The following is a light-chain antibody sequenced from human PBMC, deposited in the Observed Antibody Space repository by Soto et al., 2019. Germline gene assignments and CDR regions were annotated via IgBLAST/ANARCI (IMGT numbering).Light chain of an antibody. V-gene: IGLV2-14*01. CDR3: SSFTSRFTFV. CDR2: EVT. CDR1: RSDVGAYNY. J-gene: IGLJ1*01. Sequence: QSALTQPASVSGSPGQSIAISCTGTRSDVGAYNYVSWYQQHPGKAPKLMISEVTNRPSGVSDRFSGSKSGNTASLTISGLQDEEEPAHSCSSFTSRFTFVFGTGTKVTVL.